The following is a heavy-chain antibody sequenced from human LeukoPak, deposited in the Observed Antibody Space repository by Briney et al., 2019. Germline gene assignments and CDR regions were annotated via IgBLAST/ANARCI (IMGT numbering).Heavy chain of an antibody. CDR3: ARDLYGGNSEAFDI. Sequence: ASVKVSCKASGYTFTSYGISWVRQAPGQGLEWMGWISAYNGNTSYAQKLQGRVTMTTDTSTSTAYMELRSLRSDDTAVYYCARDLYGGNSEAFDIWGQGTMVTVSS. J-gene: IGHJ3*02. V-gene: IGHV1-18*01. CDR1: GYTFTSYG. D-gene: IGHD4-23*01. CDR2: ISAYNGNT.